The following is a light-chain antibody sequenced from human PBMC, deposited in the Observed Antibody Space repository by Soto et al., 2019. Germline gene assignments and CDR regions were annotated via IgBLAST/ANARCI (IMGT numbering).Light chain of an antibody. CDR2: VNN. J-gene: IGLJ1*01. V-gene: IGLV1-40*01. Sequence: QSVLTQPPSVSGAPGQRVTISCTGSSSDIGAGYDVHWYQQLPGTAPKLLIYVNNKRPSGVPDRFSGSRSGTSASLAITGLQAEDEADYYCQSYDSGLSGSIFGTGTKVT. CDR3: QSYDSGLSGSI. CDR1: SSDIGAGYD.